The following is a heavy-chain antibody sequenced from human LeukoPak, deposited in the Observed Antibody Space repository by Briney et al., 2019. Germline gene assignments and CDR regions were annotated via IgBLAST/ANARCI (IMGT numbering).Heavy chain of an antibody. D-gene: IGHD1-26*01. Sequence: ASVKVSCKASGYTFTGYYMHWVRQAPGQGLEWMGWINPNSGGTNYAQKFQGWVTMTRDTSISTAYMELSRLRSDDTAVYYCARVSGSYQRAYYFDYWGQGTLVTVSS. J-gene: IGHJ4*02. CDR2: INPNSGGT. V-gene: IGHV1-2*04. CDR3: ARVSGSYQRAYYFDY. CDR1: GYTFTGYY.